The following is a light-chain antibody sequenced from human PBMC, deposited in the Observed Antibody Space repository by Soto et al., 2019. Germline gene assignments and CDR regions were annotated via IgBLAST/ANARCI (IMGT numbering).Light chain of an antibody. CDR3: SSFTSRFTFV. CDR1: NSNIGSNT. J-gene: IGLJ1*01. Sequence: QSALIQPPSASGTPGQRVTISCSGRNSNIGSNTVSWYHQVPGTAPKVVIYSSDQRPSGVPDRLSASKSGTSASLAISGLQAEDEADYYCSSFTSRFTFVFGTGTKVTVL. V-gene: IGLV1-44*01. CDR2: SSD.